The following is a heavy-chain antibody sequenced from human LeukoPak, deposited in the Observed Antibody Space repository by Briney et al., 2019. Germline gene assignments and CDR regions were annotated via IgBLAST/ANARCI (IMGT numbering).Heavy chain of an antibody. Sequence: GSLRLSCAASGFTFSSYEMNWVRQAPGKGLEWIGSIYYSGSTYFNPSLKSRVTISVDTSKNQFSLKLSSVTAADTAVYYCARHRVIAVAPGYFDYWGQGTLVTVSS. V-gene: IGHV4-39*01. CDR3: ARHRVIAVAPGYFDY. J-gene: IGHJ4*02. D-gene: IGHD6-19*01. CDR2: IYYSGST. CDR1: GFTFSSYE.